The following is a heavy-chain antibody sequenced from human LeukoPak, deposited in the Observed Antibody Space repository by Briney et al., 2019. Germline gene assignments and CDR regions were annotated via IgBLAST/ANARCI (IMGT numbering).Heavy chain of an antibody. CDR1: GFTLSGYW. CDR3: AKDIGVGYCNGCLFDY. V-gene: IGHV3-7*03. CDR2: IKQDGSEK. J-gene: IGHJ4*02. D-gene: IGHD2-15*01. Sequence: GGSLRLSCAASGFTLSGYWMSWVRQAPGKGLEWVANIKQDGSEKYYVDSVKGRFTISRDNAKNSLYLQMNSLRTEDTALYYCAKDIGVGYCNGCLFDYWGQGTRVTVSS.